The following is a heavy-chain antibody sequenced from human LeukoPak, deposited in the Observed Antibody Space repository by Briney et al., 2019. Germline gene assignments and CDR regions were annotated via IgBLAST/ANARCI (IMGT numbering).Heavy chain of an antibody. CDR3: AKGRGYNYGYIFGYFDY. J-gene: IGHJ4*02. V-gene: IGHV3-30*02. Sequence: PGGSLRLSCAASGFTFSSYGMHWVRQAPGKGLEWVAFIRYDGSNKYYADSVKGRFTISRDNSKNTLYLQMNSLRAEDTALYYCAKGRGYNYGYIFGYFDYWGQGTLVTVSS. CDR1: GFTFSSYG. D-gene: IGHD5-18*01. CDR2: IRYDGSNK.